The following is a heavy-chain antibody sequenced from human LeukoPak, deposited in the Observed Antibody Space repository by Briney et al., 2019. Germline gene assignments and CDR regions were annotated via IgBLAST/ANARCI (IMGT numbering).Heavy chain of an antibody. Sequence: SETLSLTCTVSGGSISISSYFWAWVRQPPGKGLEWFGSIYYSGSTYYNSSLKSRVTICVDTSKNQFSLKLSPVTAADTAVYYCATGIDRHYDFWSGYYTPQDYYYYMDVWGKGTTVTVSS. CDR3: ATGIDRHYDFWSGYYTPQDYYYYMDV. CDR2: IYYSGST. CDR1: GGSISISSYF. J-gene: IGHJ6*03. V-gene: IGHV4-39*01. D-gene: IGHD3-3*01.